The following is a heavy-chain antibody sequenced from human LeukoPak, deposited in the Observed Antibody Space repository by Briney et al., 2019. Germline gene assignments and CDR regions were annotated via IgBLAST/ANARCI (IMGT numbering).Heavy chain of an antibody. CDR1: GYTFTSYD. J-gene: IGHJ5*02. D-gene: IGHD1-26*01. CDR3: ARGLELPNWFDP. V-gene: IGHV1-8*01. CDR2: MNPNSGNT. Sequence: ASVKVSCEASGYTFTSYDINWVRQDTGQGLEWMGWMNPNSGNTGYAQKFQGRVTMTRNTSISTAYMELSSLRSEDTAVYYCARGLELPNWFDPWGQGTLVTVSS.